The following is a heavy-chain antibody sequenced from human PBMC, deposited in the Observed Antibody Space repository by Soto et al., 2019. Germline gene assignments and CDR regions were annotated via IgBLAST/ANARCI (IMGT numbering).Heavy chain of an antibody. D-gene: IGHD2-2*01. CDR2: IYYSGST. V-gene: IGHV4-59*08. Sequence: SETLSLTCTVSGGSISSYYWSWIRQPPGKGLEWIGYIYYSGSTNYNPSLKSRVTISVDTSKNQFSLKLSSVTAADTAVYYCARLRSTSCYEGCDYYYYMDVWGKGTTVTVSS. CDR1: GGSISSYY. CDR3: ARLRSTSCYEGCDYYYYMDV. J-gene: IGHJ6*03.